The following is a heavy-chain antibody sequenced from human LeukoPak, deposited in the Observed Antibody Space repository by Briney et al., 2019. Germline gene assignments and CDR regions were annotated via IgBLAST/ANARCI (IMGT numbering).Heavy chain of an antibody. CDR3: AREGIAVAGIYYYYYGMDV. J-gene: IGHJ6*04. CDR2: ISAYNGNT. V-gene: IGHV1-18*04. Sequence: GASVKVSCKASGYTFTSYGISWVRQAPGQGLEWMGWISAYNGNTNHAQKLQGRVTTTTDTSTSTAYMELRSLRSDDTAVYYCAREGIAVAGIYYYYYGMDVWGKGTTVTVSS. D-gene: IGHD6-19*01. CDR1: GYTFTSYG.